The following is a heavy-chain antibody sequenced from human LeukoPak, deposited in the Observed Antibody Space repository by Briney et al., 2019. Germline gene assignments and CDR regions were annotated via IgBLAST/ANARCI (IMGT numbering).Heavy chain of an antibody. CDR3: ARDRDTDFWSGYYTNYFDY. CDR1: GFTFSDYY. D-gene: IGHD3-3*01. CDR2: ISSSGSTI. Sequence: SGGSLRLSCAASGFTFSDYYMSWIRQAPGKGLGWVSYISSSGSTIYYADSVKGRFTISRDNAKNSLSLQMSSLRAEDTAVYYCARDRDTDFWSGYYTNYFDYWGQGTLVIVSS. V-gene: IGHV3-11*04. J-gene: IGHJ4*02.